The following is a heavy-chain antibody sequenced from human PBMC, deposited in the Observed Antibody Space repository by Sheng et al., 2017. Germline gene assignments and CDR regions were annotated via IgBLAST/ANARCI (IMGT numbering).Heavy chain of an antibody. J-gene: IGHJ4*02. CDR2: VNHSGST. V-gene: IGHV4-34*01. CDR1: GGSFSGYY. CDR3: AQGGGSGWYFFTGXPY. Sequence: QVQLQQWGAGLLKPSETLSLTCAVYGGSFSGYYWSWIRQPPREGAWSGLGKVNHSGSTNYNPSLKSRVTISVDTSKNQFSLKLSSVTAADTAVYYCAQGGGSGWYFFTGXPYWGQGTLVTVSS. D-gene: IGHD6-19*01.